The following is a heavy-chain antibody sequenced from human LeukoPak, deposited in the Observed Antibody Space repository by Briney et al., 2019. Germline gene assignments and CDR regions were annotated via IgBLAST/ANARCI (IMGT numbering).Heavy chain of an antibody. V-gene: IGHV4-38-2*02. CDR3: ARPRRGYGSLHYFDY. J-gene: IGHJ4*02. CDR2: IHHSGNT. Sequence: SETLSLTCTVSGYSISSGYHWGWIRQPPGKGREWIGTIHHSGNTYFNSSVQSRVTMSVDTSKNRFSLDVISVTAADTAVYYCARPRRGYGSLHYFDYWGQGTLVTVSS. D-gene: IGHD3-10*01. CDR1: GYSISSGYH.